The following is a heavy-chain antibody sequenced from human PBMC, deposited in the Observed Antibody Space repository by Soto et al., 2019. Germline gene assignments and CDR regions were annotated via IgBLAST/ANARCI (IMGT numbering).Heavy chain of an antibody. J-gene: IGHJ3*02. CDR2: ISGSGGST. D-gene: IGHD3-22*01. CDR3: AKGSRITMIVVVIANDAFDI. V-gene: IGHV3-23*01. CDR1: GFTFSSYA. Sequence: GGSLRLSCAASGFTFSSYAMSWVRQAPGKGLEWVSAISGSGGSTYYADSVKGRFTISRDNSKNTLYLQMNSLRAEDTAVYYCAKGSRITMIVVVIANDAFDIWGQGTMVTVSS.